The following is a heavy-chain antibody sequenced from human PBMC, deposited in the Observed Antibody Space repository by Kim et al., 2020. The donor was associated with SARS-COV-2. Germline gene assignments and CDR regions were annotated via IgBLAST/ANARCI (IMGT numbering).Heavy chain of an antibody. CDR1: GDTINRSPYF. Sequence: SETLSLTCTVSGDTINRSPYFWGWVRQPPGKGLQWIGSIYSSGTTYSSPSLNSRLTLSVDMSENQFSLRLTSVTVAETAVYYCARQGLGSGYDSPPAYFDHWGEGILVT. D-gene: IGHD5-12*01. J-gene: IGHJ4*02. V-gene: IGHV4-39*01. CDR3: ARQGLGSGYDSPPAYFDH. CDR2: IYSSGTT.